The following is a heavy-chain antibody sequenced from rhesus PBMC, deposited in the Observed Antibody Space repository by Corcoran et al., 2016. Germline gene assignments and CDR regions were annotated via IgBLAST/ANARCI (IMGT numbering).Heavy chain of an antibody. CDR1: GGSSSSNY. CDR2: IYGSGGST. CDR3: ARGGTYYSGSYYFDY. D-gene: IGHD3-16*01. V-gene: IGHV4-160*01. Sequence: QVQLQESGPGLVKPSETLSLTCAVSGGSSSSNYWSWFREAPGKGLEWIGSIYGSGGSTAYNPSLKSRVTIATDTSKNQFSLKLSSVTAADTAVYYCARGGTYYSGSYYFDYWGQGVLVTVSS. J-gene: IGHJ4*01.